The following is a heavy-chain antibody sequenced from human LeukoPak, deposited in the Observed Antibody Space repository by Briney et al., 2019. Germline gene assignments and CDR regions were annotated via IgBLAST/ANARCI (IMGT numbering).Heavy chain of an antibody. V-gene: IGHV3-30*03. J-gene: IGHJ1*01. D-gene: IGHD4-23*01. CDR3: AMTPPTDYGGNSRYFQH. Sequence: GGSLRLSCAASGFTFSSYGMHWVRQAPGKGLEWVAVISYDGSNKYYADSVKGRFTISRDNSKNTLYLQMNSLRAEDTAVYYCAMTPPTDYGGNSRYFQHWGQGTLVTVSS. CDR2: ISYDGSNK. CDR1: GFTFSSYG.